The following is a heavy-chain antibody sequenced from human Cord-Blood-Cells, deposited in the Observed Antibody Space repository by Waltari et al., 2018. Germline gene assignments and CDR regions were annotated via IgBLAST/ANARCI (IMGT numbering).Heavy chain of an antibody. D-gene: IGHD3-16*01. CDR2: IYWDDDK. J-gene: IGHJ4*02. CDR1: GFSLSTSGVG. Sequence: QITLKESGPTLVKPTQTLTLTCTFSGFSLSTSGVGVGWIRQPPGKALEWLAPIYWDDDKRYSPALKSRLTITKDTAKNQVVLTMTNMDPVDTATYYWAHYVNSFDYWGQGTLVTVSS. CDR3: AHYVNSFDY. V-gene: IGHV2-5*02.